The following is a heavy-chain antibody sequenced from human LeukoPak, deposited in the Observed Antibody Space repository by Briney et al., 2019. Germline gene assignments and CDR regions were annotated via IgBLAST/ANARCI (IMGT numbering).Heavy chain of an antibody. CDR1: GDSFGSYA. Sequence: SSVKVSCKSSGDSFGSYAVSWVGQAPGQGVGGRGVIVPIFATTKYSQKFQGRLTIPPDDSTRTAYTQLSSLTPADTTIYYQPTALYRTLGVCSTPEAFAPWGQGTMVTASS. CDR3: PTALYRTLGVCSTPEAFAP. D-gene: IGHD2-8*01. CDR2: IVPIFATT. V-gene: IGHV1-69*13. J-gene: IGHJ3*01.